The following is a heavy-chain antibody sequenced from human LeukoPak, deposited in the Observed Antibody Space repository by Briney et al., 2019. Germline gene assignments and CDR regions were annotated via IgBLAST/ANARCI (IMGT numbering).Heavy chain of an antibody. V-gene: IGHV1-18*01. Sequence: ASVKVSCKASGYTLNRYGNSWVRQAPRLRLERMGWISAFNGYTEYAQKFQGIVSLTTKTITRTNYMDSTSLTSDTTAVSSCARVTIHYYNLYYYIDVWGKGTTVTVSS. CDR1: GYTLNRYG. J-gene: IGHJ6*03. CDR2: ISAFNGYT. D-gene: IGHD3-10*01. CDR3: ARVTIHYYNLYYYIDV.